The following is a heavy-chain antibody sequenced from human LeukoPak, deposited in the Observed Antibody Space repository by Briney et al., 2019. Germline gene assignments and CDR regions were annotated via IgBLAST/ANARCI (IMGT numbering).Heavy chain of an antibody. Sequence: PSETLSLTCTVSGGSISSYYWSWIRQPPGKGLEWIGYIYYSGSSNYNPSLKSRVTISPDTSKSQFSLKMSSVTAADTAVYYCASLTTADAFDIWGQGTMVTVSS. D-gene: IGHD3-22*01. CDR2: IYYSGSS. J-gene: IGHJ3*02. CDR1: GGSISSYY. V-gene: IGHV4-59*01. CDR3: ASLTTADAFDI.